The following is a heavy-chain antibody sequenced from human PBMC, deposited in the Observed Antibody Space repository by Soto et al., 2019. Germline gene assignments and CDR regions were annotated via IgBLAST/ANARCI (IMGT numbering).Heavy chain of an antibody. Sequence: PGGSLRVSCAASGFTFSSYAMSWVRQAPGKGLEWVSGISGSGGSTYYADSVKGRFTISRDNSKNTLYLQMNSLRAEDTAEYYCAKSPNGGWYFDYWGQGTLVTVSS. CDR2: ISGSGGST. CDR1: GFTFSSYA. J-gene: IGHJ4*02. V-gene: IGHV3-23*01. CDR3: AKSPNGGWYFDY. D-gene: IGHD6-19*01.